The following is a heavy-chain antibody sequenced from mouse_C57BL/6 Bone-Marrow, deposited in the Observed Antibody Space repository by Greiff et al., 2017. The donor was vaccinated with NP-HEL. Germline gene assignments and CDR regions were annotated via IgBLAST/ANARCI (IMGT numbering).Heavy chain of an antibody. CDR1: GYTFTSYG. CDR3: ARSAHYYGSSYWYFDV. CDR2: IYPRSGNT. Sequence: VQLQQSGAELARPGASVKLSCKASGYTFTSYGISWVKQRTGQGLEWIGEIYPRSGNTYYNEKFKGKATLTADKSSSTAYMELRSLTSEDSAVYFCARSAHYYGSSYWYFDVWGTGTTVTVSS. D-gene: IGHD1-1*01. J-gene: IGHJ1*03. V-gene: IGHV1-81*01.